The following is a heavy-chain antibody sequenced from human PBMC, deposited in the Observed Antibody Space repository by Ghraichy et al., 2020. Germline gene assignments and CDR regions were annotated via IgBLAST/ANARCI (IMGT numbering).Heavy chain of an antibody. CDR2: ITSSGSTI. CDR1: EFTFSDYY. CDR3: ARGKTSSGWHFRRWYYGMDV. Sequence: GGSLRLSCAASEFTFSDYYMSWIRQAPGKGLEWVSYITSSGSTIYYADSVKGRFTISRDNAKNSLYLQMNSLRAEDTAVYYCARGKTSSGWHFRRWYYGMDVWGQGTTVTVSS. D-gene: IGHD6-19*01. J-gene: IGHJ6*02. V-gene: IGHV3-11*01.